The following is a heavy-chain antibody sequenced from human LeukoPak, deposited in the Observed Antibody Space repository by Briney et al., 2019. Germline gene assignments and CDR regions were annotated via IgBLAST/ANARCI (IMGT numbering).Heavy chain of an antibody. CDR2: IKQDGSEK. CDR3: ARDGDSSGYPDYYFDY. J-gene: IGHJ4*02. V-gene: IGHV3-7*01. CDR1: EFIFSNYW. Sequence: GGSLRLSCAASEFIFSNYWMSWVRQAPGKGLEWVANIKQDGSEKYFVDSVKGRFTISRDNAKNSLYLQMNSLRAEDTAVYYCARDGDSSGYPDYYFDYWGQGTLVTVSS. D-gene: IGHD3-22*01.